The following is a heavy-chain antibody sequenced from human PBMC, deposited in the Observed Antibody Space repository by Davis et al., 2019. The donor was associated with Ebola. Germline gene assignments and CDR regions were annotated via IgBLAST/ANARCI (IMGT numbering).Heavy chain of an antibody. CDR3: ATSHCTGGVCYTVDYYGMDV. Sequence: ASVKVSCKVSGYTLTELSMHWVRQAPGKGLEWMGGFDPEDGETIYAQKFQGRVTMTEDTSTDTAYMELSSLRSEDTAVYYCATSHCTGGVCYTVDYYGMDVWGQGTTVTVSS. D-gene: IGHD2-8*02. V-gene: IGHV1-24*01. CDR2: FDPEDGET. J-gene: IGHJ6*02. CDR1: GYTLTELS.